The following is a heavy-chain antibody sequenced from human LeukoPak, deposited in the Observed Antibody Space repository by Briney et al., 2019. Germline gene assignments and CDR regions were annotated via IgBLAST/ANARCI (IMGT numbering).Heavy chain of an antibody. CDR1: GFTFSSYG. Sequence: PGGSLRLSFAAPGFTFSSYGMHWVRQAPGKGLKWVAVIWYDGSNKYYADSVKGRFTISRDNSKNTLYLQMNSLRAEDTAVYYCARDPSNGDGYDSGDYWGQGTLVTVSS. V-gene: IGHV3-33*01. CDR2: IWYDGSNK. J-gene: IGHJ4*02. CDR3: ARDPSNGDGYDSGDY. D-gene: IGHD5-24*01.